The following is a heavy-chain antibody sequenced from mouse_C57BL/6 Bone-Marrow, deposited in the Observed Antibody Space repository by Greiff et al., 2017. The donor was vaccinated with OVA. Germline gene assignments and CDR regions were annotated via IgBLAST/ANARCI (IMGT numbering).Heavy chain of an antibody. CDR3: AREIHYGSSFAY. CDR2: IYPSDSET. CDR1: GYTFTSYW. J-gene: IGHJ3*01. D-gene: IGHD1-1*01. V-gene: IGHV1-61*01. Sequence: QVQLQQPGAELVRPGSSVKLSCKASGYTFTSYWMDWVKQRPGQGLEWIVNIYPSDSETHYNQKFKDKATLTVDKSSSTAYMQLSSLTSEDSAVYYCAREIHYGSSFAYWGQGTLVTVSA.